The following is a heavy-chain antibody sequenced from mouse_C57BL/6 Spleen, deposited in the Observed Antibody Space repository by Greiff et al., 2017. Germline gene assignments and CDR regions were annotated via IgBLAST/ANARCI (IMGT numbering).Heavy chain of an antibody. D-gene: IGHD2-2*01. CDR2: INYDGSST. CDR1: GFTFSDYY. J-gene: IGHJ4*01. CDR3: ARVGYGYYAMDY. V-gene: IGHV5-16*01. Sequence: EVMLVESEGGLVQPGSSMKLSCTASGFTFSDYYMAWVRQVPEKGLEWVANINYDGSSTYYLDSLKSRFIISRDNAKNILYLQMSSLKSEDTATYYCARVGYGYYAMDYWGQGTSVTVSS.